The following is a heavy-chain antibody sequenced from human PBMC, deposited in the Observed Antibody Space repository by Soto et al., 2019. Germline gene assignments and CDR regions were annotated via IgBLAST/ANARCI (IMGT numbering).Heavy chain of an antibody. Sequence: PGGSLRLSCAASGFTFSSYWMTWARQAPGKGLEWVASMNRDGSEKRYVDSVEGRFTISRDNAKNSLFLQMNSLSPDDTAVYYWGRDAGRRFDYGGKGSLVTVSS. V-gene: IGHV3-7*01. CDR1: GFTFSSYW. J-gene: IGHJ4*02. CDR2: MNRDGSEK. CDR3: GRDAGRRFDY. D-gene: IGHD3-10*01.